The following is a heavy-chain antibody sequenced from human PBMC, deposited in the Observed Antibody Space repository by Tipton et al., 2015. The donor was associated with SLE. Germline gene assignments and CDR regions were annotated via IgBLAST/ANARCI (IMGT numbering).Heavy chain of an antibody. D-gene: IGHD2-8*01. CDR3: VRDVTYGNEGDN. Sequence: SLRLSCAASGFTFNNYWMTWVRQAPGKGLEWVANIKKDGSEKFYVGSVKGRFTISRDNTKNSLFLQMDSLRAEDTATYYCVRDVTYGNEGDNWGQGTLATVSS. J-gene: IGHJ4*02. CDR1: GFTFNNYW. CDR2: IKKDGSEK. V-gene: IGHV3-7*03.